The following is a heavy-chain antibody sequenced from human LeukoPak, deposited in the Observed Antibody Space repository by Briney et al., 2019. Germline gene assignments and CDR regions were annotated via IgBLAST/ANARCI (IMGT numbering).Heavy chain of an antibody. CDR2: ISYDGTKQ. D-gene: IGHD2-2*01. V-gene: IGHV3-30*18. CDR3: AKGQLPYCSTTSCAGYFYYGMDV. CDR1: GFSFATYG. J-gene: IGHJ6*02. Sequence: GRSLRLSCAASGFSFATYGMHWVRQGPGKGLEWVAVISYDGTKQYSADSMRGRFTISRDNSKNTLYLQMNSLTTEDTALYYCAKGQLPYCSTTSCAGYFYYGMDVWGQGTTVTVSS.